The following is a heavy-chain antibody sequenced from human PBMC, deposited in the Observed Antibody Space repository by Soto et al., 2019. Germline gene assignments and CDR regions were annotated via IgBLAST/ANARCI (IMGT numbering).Heavy chain of an antibody. CDR1: GYTFSNYY. CDR2: INPSGGST. V-gene: IGHV1-46*01. Sequence: ASVKVSCKASGYTFSNYYMHWVRQAPGQGLEWMGIINPSGGSTNYAQKFQGRVTMTRDTSTSTVYMELSSLRSEDTAVYYCARGITIFGVLLRGVDYWGPGTLVTVSS. CDR3: ARGITIFGVLLRGVDY. D-gene: IGHD3-3*01. J-gene: IGHJ4*02.